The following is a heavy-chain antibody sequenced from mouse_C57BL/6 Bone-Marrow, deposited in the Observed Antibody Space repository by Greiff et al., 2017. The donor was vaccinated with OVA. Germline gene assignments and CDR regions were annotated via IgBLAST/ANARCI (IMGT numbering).Heavy chain of an antibody. D-gene: IGHD3-1*01. CDR2: IHPNSGST. CDR1: GYTFTSYW. V-gene: IGHV1-64*01. J-gene: IGHJ1*03. Sequence: VQLQQPGAELVKPGASVKLSCKASGYTFTSYWMNWVKQRPGQGLEWIGMIHPNSGSTNYNEKFKSKATLTVDKSSSTAYMQLSSLTSEDSAVYYCARGGLRDWYCDVWGTGTTVTVSS. CDR3: ARGGLRDWYCDV.